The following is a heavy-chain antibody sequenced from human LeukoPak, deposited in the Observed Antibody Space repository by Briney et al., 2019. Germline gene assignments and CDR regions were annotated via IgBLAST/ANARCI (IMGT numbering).Heavy chain of an antibody. V-gene: IGHV3-23*01. CDR3: AKGTSSWFRIASFDY. Sequence: GGSLRLSCAASGFIFTSYAMNWVRQAPGRGLEWVSAISGGGHSTYYTDSAKGRFTISRDNSKNTVYLQVNSLTAEDTAVYYCAKGTSSWFRIASFDYWGQGTLVTVSS. CDR2: ISGGGHST. D-gene: IGHD6-13*01. CDR1: GFIFTSYA. J-gene: IGHJ4*02.